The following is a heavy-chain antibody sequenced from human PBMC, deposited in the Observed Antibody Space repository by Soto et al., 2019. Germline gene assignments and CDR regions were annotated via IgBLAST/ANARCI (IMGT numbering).Heavy chain of an antibody. CDR1: GGSISSGDYY. Sequence: QVQLQESGPGLVKPSQTLSLTCTVSGGSISSGDYYWSWIRQPPGKGLEWIRYIYYSGSTYYNPSLKSRVTISVDTSKNQFSLKLSSVTAADTAVYYCARSQPPDRHAFDIWGQGTMVTVSS. V-gene: IGHV4-30-4*01. D-gene: IGHD3-22*01. CDR3: ARSQPPDRHAFDI. CDR2: IYYSGST. J-gene: IGHJ3*02.